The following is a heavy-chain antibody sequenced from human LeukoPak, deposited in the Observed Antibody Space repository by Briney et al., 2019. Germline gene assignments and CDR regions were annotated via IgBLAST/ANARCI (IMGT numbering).Heavy chain of an antibody. J-gene: IGHJ4*02. Sequence: SETLSLTCTVSGYSISSGYYWGWIRQPPGKGLEWIGYIYYSGSTNYNPSLKSRVTISVDTSKNQFSLKLSSVTAADTAVYYCAREGGATTYFDYWGQGTLVTVSS. V-gene: IGHV4-61*01. CDR2: IYYSGST. D-gene: IGHD5-12*01. CDR1: GYSISSGYY. CDR3: AREGGATTYFDY.